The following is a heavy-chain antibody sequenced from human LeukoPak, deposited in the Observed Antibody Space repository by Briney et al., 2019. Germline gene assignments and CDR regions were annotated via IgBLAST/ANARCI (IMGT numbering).Heavy chain of an antibody. CDR3: ARHSRIAAAYDY. CDR1: GGSISSSSYY. CDR2: IYYSGST. Sequence: PSETLSLTCTVSGGSISSSSYYWGWIRQPPGKGLEWIGSIYYSGSTYYNPSLKSRVTISVDTSKNQFSLKLSSVTAADTAVYYCARHSRIAAAYDYWGQGTPVTVSS. J-gene: IGHJ4*02. V-gene: IGHV4-39*01. D-gene: IGHD6-13*01.